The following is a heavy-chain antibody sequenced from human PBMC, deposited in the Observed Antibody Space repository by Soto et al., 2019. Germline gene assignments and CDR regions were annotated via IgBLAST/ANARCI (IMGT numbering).Heavy chain of an antibody. J-gene: IGHJ4*02. CDR3: AHSASPYYGDYGSVDY. V-gene: IGHV2-5*01. CDR2: IYWNDDK. CDR1: GFSLSTSGVG. D-gene: IGHD4-17*01. Sequence: QITLKGSGPTLVKPTQTLTLTCTFSGFSLSTSGVGVGWIRQPPGKALEWLALIYWNDDKRYSPSLKSRLTITKDTSKNQVVLTMTNMDPVDTATYYCAHSASPYYGDYGSVDYWGQGTLVTVSS.